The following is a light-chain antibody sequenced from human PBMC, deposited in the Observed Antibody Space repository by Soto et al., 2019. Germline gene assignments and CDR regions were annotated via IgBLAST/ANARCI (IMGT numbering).Light chain of an antibody. Sequence: EVVLTPSPLTLSLSPGDRATLSCRASQSFRGLLAWYQQKPGQAPRLLIYDAYNRATGIPPRFSGSGSGTDFTLTISSLEPEDSAVYYCQQYHMSPYTFGQGTRLEIK. CDR1: QSFRGL. J-gene: IGKJ5*01. V-gene: IGKV3-11*01. CDR3: QQYHMSPYT. CDR2: DAY.